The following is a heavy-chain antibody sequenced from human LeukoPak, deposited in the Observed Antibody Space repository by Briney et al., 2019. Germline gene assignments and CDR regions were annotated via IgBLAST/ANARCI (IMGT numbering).Heavy chain of an antibody. V-gene: IGHV1-46*01. CDR1: EYTFTSNY. Sequence: ASVKVSCKASEYTFTSNYIHWVRQAPGQGLEWMGMIYPRDGSTSYAQKFQGRVTVTRDTFTSTVHMELSGLRSEDTAVYYCARDQEGFDYWGQGTLVTVSS. CDR3: ARDQEGFDY. J-gene: IGHJ4*02. CDR2: IYPRDGST.